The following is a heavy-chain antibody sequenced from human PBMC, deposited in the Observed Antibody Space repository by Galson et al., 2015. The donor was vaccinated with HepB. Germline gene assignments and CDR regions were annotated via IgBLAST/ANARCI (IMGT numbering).Heavy chain of an antibody. CDR2: IIPIFGTA. Sequence: SVKVSCKASGGTFSSYAISWVRQAPGQGLEWMGGIIPIFGTANYAQKFQGRVTITADESTSTAYMELSSLRSEDTAVYYCARGIKPKCSSTSCYKFHYYYYYMDVWGKGTTVTVSS. CDR3: ARGIKPKCSSTSCYKFHYYYYYMDV. V-gene: IGHV1-69*13. D-gene: IGHD2-2*01. CDR1: GGTFSSYA. J-gene: IGHJ6*03.